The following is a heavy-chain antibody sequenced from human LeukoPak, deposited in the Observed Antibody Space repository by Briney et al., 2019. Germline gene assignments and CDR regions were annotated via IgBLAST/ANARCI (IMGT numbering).Heavy chain of an antibody. CDR3: ARHDYGGNSAWFDP. CDR1: GGSIRGYF. CDR2: IFYSGST. V-gene: IGHV4-59*01. Sequence: SETLSLTCTVSGGSIRGYFWSWIRQPPGTGLEWIGYIFYSGSTYYNPSLMSRVTISVDMSTNQFSLELTSVTAADTAVYYCARHDYGGNSAWFDPWGQGTLVTVSS. J-gene: IGHJ5*02. D-gene: IGHD4-23*01.